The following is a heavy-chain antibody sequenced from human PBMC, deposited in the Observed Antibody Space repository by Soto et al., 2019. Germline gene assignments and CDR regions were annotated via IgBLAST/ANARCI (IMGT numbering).Heavy chain of an antibody. CDR3: ARDWAVDCSGGSCYSDYFDY. J-gene: IGHJ4*02. CDR2: IYHGGIT. Sequence: SETLSLTCTVSGASISSSFWNWIRQPPGKALEWIGYIYHGGITSYNPSLKSRVTMSVDTSKNQFSLKLSPVTAADTAVYYCARDWAVDCSGGSCYSDYFDYWGQGTLVTVSS. CDR1: GASISSSF. V-gene: IGHV4-59*01. D-gene: IGHD2-15*01.